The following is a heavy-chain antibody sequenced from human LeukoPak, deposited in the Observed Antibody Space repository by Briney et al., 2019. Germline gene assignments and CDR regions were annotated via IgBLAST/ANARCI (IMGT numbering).Heavy chain of an antibody. CDR1: GFTFSSYA. D-gene: IGHD6-19*01. CDR3: ARDPPSEQWPPLQYFQH. V-gene: IGHV3-30-3*01. Sequence: PGGSLRLSCAASGFTFSSYAMHWVRQAPGKGLEWVAVISYDGSNKYYADSVKGRFTTSRDNSKNTLYLQMNSLRAEDTAVYYCARDPPSEQWPPLQYFQHWGQGTLATVSS. CDR2: ISYDGSNK. J-gene: IGHJ1*01.